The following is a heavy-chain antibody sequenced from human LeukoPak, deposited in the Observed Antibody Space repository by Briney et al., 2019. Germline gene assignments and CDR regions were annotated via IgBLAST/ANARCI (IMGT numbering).Heavy chain of an antibody. D-gene: IGHD2-2*01. CDR1: GFIFSAYW. V-gene: IGHV3-7*01. J-gene: IGHJ4*02. Sequence: PGGSLRLSCVASGFIFSAYWMSWVRQAPGKGLEWVANIKQDGSERYYVDSVKGRFSISRDNAKNSLYLQMNSLRAEDTAVYYCAREGLYCSSTSCPDGIDYWGQGTLVTVSS. CDR3: AREGLYCSSTSCPDGIDY. CDR2: IKQDGSER.